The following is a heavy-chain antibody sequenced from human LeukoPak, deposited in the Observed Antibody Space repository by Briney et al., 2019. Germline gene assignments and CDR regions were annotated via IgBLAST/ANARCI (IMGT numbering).Heavy chain of an antibody. J-gene: IGHJ4*02. CDR3: ARPLRESGYFYFDY. V-gene: IGHV3-7*01. D-gene: IGHD3-3*01. CDR2: IKQDGSDN. CDR1: GFNFDIYW. Sequence: GGSLRLSCAASGFNFDIYWMSWVRQAPGKGLEWVANIKQDGSDNYHVDSVKGRFTISRDNAKNSLYLQMNSLRAEDTAVYYCARPLRESGYFYFDYWGQGTLVTVSS.